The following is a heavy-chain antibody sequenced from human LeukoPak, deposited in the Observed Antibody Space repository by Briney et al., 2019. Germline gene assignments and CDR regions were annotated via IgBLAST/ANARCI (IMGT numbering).Heavy chain of an antibody. CDR1: TTFA. CDR3: AKVFYTSSFDF. Sequence: GGSLTLSCAAFTTFAMSWVRQAPGRGLEWVSVISDRGDKTHYADSVRGRFTISRDNSKKTVSLQMNGLRVDDTAVYFCAKVFYTSSFDFSGQGILVTVSP. D-gene: IGHD2/OR15-2a*01. CDR2: ISDRGDKT. V-gene: IGHV3-23*01. J-gene: IGHJ4*02.